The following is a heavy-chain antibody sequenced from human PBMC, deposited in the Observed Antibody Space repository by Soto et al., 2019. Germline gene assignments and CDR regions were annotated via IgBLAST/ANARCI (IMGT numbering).Heavy chain of an antibody. V-gene: IGHV3-74*01. J-gene: IGHJ4*02. CDR2: INSDGSST. Sequence: EVQLVESGGGLVQPGGSLRLFCAASGFTFSSYWMHWVRQAPGKGLVWVSRINSDGSSTSYADSVKGRFTISRDNAKNTLYLQMNSLRAEDTAVYYCARMGPAYYYGSGSDFDYWGQGTLVTVSS. CDR1: GFTFSSYW. D-gene: IGHD3-10*01. CDR3: ARMGPAYYYGSGSDFDY.